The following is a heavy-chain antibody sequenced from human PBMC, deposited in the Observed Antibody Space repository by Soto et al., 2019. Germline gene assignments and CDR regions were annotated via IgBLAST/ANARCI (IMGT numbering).Heavy chain of an antibody. CDR3: ARDLEEAVDYGDRGVLDY. J-gene: IGHJ4*02. CDR2: IYHSGST. V-gene: IGHV4-4*02. CDR1: GGAISSSNW. Sequence: QVQLQESGPGLVKPSGTLSLTCAVSGGAISSSNWWSWVRQPPGKGLEWIGEIYHSGSTNYNPSRKSRVTISVDKSKNQFSLKLSSVTAADTAVYYCARDLEEAVDYGDRGVLDYWGQGTLVTVSS. D-gene: IGHD4-17*01.